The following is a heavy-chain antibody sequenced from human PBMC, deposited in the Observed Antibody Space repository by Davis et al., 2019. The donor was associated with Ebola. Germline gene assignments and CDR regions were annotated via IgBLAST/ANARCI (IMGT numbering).Heavy chain of an antibody. D-gene: IGHD2-15*01. Sequence: GESLKISCAASGFTFSSYAMSWVRQAPGKGLEWVAVISYDGSNKYYADSVKGRFTISRDNSKNTLYLQMNSLRAEDTAVYYCAKDKGRVAATKTSTNSMDVWGQGTTVTVSS. J-gene: IGHJ6*02. CDR3: AKDKGRVAATKTSTNSMDV. V-gene: IGHV3-30*18. CDR1: GFTFSSYA. CDR2: ISYDGSNK.